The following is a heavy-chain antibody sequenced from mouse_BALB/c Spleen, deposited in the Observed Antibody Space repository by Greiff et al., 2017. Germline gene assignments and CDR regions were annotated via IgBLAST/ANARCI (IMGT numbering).Heavy chain of an antibody. CDR3: ARNGYYPYWYFDV. Sequence: EVMLVESGPSLVKPSQTLSLTCSVTGDSITSGYWNWIRKFPGNKLEYMGYISYSGSSYYNPSLKSRISITRDTSKNQYYLQLNSVTTEDTATYYCARNGYYPYWYFDVWGAGTTVTVSS. CDR1: GDSITSGY. J-gene: IGHJ1*01. V-gene: IGHV3-8*02. D-gene: IGHD2-3*01. CDR2: ISYSGSS.